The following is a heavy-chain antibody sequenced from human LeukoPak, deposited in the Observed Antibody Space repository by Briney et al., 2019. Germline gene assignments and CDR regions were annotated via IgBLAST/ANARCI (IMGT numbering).Heavy chain of an antibody. CDR1: GFTFSSYG. CDR3: ATAGSSWYLADY. J-gene: IGHJ4*02. CDR2: ISYDGSNK. Sequence: PGGSLRLSCAASGFTFSSYGMHWVRQAPGKGLEWVAVISYDGSNKYYADSVKGRFTISRDDSKNTLYLQMNSLRADDTAVYYCATAGSSWYLADYWGQGTLVTVSS. V-gene: IGHV3-30*03. D-gene: IGHD6-13*01.